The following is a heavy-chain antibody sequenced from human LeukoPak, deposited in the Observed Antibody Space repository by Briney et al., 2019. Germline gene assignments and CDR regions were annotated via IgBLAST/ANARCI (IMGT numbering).Heavy chain of an antibody. V-gene: IGHV4-4*07. CDR2: IYNTGSA. J-gene: IGHJ3*02. Sequence: SETLSLTCNVSGASISSHYWNWIRQPAGKGLEWIGRIYNTGSANYNPSLKSRVTISVDTSKNQFSLKLSSVTAADTAVYYCAREGRSRYNWNDNAFDIWGQGTMVTVSS. D-gene: IGHD1-1*01. CDR3: AREGRSRYNWNDNAFDI. CDR1: GASISSHY.